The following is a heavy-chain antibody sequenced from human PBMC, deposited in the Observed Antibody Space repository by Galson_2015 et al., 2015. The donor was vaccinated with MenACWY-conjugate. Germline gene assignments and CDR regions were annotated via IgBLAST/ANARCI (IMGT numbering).Heavy chain of an antibody. J-gene: IGHJ4*02. CDR1: GFPFSDYD. Sequence: LRLSCAASGFPFSDYDMGWIRQAPGTGLEWVSYISSGGSSINHAEFVKGRFTISRDNAKNSQYLQMNSLRAEDTAVYYCAREGGAAKEFDYWGQGTLVTVSS. D-gene: IGHD2-15*01. CDR3: AREGGAAKEFDY. V-gene: IGHV3-11*01. CDR2: ISSGGSSI.